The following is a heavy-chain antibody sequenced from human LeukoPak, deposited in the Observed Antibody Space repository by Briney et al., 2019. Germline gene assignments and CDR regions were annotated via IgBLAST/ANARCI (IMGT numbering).Heavy chain of an antibody. Sequence: ERSLRLSCAASGFTFSSYGMHWVRQAPGKGLEWVAAISYDGSNEYYADSVEGRFTISRDNSKNTLYLQMNSLRAEDTAVYYCAKGHSSGWYFLDYWGQGTLVTVSS. CDR3: AKGHSSGWYFLDY. CDR1: GFTFSSYG. CDR2: ISYDGSNE. D-gene: IGHD6-19*01. V-gene: IGHV3-30*18. J-gene: IGHJ4*02.